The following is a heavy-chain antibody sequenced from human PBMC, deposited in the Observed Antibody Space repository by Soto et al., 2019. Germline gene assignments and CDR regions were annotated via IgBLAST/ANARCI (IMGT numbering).Heavy chain of an antibody. CDR3: ARVERGTVTTVVDAFDI. V-gene: IGHV4-34*01. CDR1: GGFVSSGSYY. D-gene: IGHD1-1*01. J-gene: IGHJ3*02. Sequence: QVQLQQWGAGLLKPSETLSLTCAVYGGFVSSGSYYWSWIRQPPGKGLEWIGEMSHNGGTHFNPSLKSRVTISVDTSKNQFSLNICSVTAADTALYYCARVERGTVTTVVDAFDIWGPGTMVTVSS. CDR2: MSHNGGT.